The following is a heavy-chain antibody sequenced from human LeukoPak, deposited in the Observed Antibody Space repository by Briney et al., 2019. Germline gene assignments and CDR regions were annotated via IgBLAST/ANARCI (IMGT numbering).Heavy chain of an antibody. CDR1: GYTFTSYG. CDR2: ISAYNGYT. CDR3: ARMQRYDFWTGAFDI. V-gene: IGHV1-18*01. J-gene: IGHJ3*02. Sequence: ASVKVSCKASGYTFTSYGISWVRQAPGQGLEWMGWISAYNGYTNYAQKLQGRVTMTTDTSTSTAYMELRSLRSDDTAVYYCARMQRYDFWTGAFDIWGQGTMVTVSS. D-gene: IGHD3-3*01.